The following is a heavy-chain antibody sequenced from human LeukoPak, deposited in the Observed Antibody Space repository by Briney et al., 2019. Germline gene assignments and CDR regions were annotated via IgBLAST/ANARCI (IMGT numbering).Heavy chain of an antibody. J-gene: IGHJ5*02. V-gene: IGHV1-8*03. CDR1: GYTFTSYD. CDR2: MNPNSGNT. Sequence: EASVKVSCKASGYTFTSYDINWVRQATGQGLEWMGWMNPNSGNTGYAQKFQGRVTITRNTSISTAYMELSSLRSGDTAVYYCARRITIFGVSSLDPWGQGTLVTVSS. CDR3: ARRITIFGVSSLDP. D-gene: IGHD3-3*01.